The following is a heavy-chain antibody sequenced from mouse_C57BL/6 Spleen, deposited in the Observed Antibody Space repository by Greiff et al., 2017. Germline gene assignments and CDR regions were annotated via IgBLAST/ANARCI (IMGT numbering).Heavy chain of an antibody. Sequence: EVQRVESGPGLVKPSQSLSLTCSVTGYSFTSCYYWNWIRQVPGNKLEWMGYISYDGSNNYNPSLKNRISITRDTSKNQFFLKLNSVTTEDTATYYCAREGGSFDCWGQGTTLTVSS. CDR1: GYSFTSCYY. D-gene: IGHD6-1*01. V-gene: IGHV3-6*01. CDR2: ISYDGSN. CDR3: AREGGSFDC. J-gene: IGHJ2*01.